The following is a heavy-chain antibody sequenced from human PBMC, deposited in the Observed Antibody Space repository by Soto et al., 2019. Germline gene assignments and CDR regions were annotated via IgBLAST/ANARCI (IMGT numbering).Heavy chain of an antibody. D-gene: IGHD6-6*01. CDR3: ARTHHSTSSDWLFAP. CDR1: GGSISNYY. J-gene: IGHJ5*02. V-gene: IGHV4-59*01. CDR2: IYYSGST. Sequence: SETLSLTCTVSGGSISNYYWSWIRQPPGKGLEWIGYIYYSGSTNYNPSLKSRVTISVDTSKNQFSLRLSSVTAADTAIYYCARTHHSTSSDWLFAPWGQGTLVTVSS.